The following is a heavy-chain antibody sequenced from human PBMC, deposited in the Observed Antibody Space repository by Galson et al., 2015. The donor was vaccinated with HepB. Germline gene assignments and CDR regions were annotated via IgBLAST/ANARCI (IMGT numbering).Heavy chain of an antibody. J-gene: IGHJ4*02. Sequence: SLRLSCAVSGITVISNYMTWVRQTPERGLEWVSVIYADGTTYYADSVKGRFTISRDNPKNTVYLQMNNLRAGDTALYYCARGLSGGYPNTLVFWGQGALVTVSS. CDR1: GITVISNY. CDR3: ARGLSGGYPNTLVF. D-gene: IGHD1-26*01. CDR2: IYADGTT. V-gene: IGHV3-53*01.